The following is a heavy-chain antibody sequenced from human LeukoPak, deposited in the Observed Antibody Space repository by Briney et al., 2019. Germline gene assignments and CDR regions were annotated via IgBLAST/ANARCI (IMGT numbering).Heavy chain of an antibody. J-gene: IGHJ4*02. Sequence: GGSLRLSCAASGFTFSSYAMSWVRQAPGKGLEWVSAISGSGGSTYYADSVKGRFTISRDNSKNTLYLQMNSLRAEDTAVYCCAKDGAHYDFWSGYSYYFDYWGQGTLVTVSS. CDR1: GFTFSSYA. V-gene: IGHV3-23*01. D-gene: IGHD3-3*01. CDR3: AKDGAHYDFWSGYSYYFDY. CDR2: ISGSGGST.